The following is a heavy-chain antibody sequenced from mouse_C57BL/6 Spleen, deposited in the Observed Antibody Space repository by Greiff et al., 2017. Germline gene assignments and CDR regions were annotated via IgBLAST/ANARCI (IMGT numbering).Heavy chain of an antibody. CDR3: ARSLGYYAMDY. D-gene: IGHD1-2*01. CDR2: IYPGDGDT. CDR1: GYAFSSSW. Sequence: QVQLKESGPELVKPGASVKISCKASGYAFSSSWMNWVKQRPGKGLEWIGRIYPGDGDTNSNGKFKGKATLTADKSSSTAYMQLSSLTSEDSAVYFCARSLGYYAMDYWGQGTSVTVSS. J-gene: IGHJ4*01. V-gene: IGHV1-82*01.